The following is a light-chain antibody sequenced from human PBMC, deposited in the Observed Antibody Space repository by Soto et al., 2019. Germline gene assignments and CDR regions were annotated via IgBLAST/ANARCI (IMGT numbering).Light chain of an antibody. CDR2: GAS. CDR1: QIVSNN. J-gene: IGKJ1*01. CDR3: QQYNTWPPT. V-gene: IGKV3-15*01. Sequence: EIVMTQSPATLSVSPGERATLSCRASQIVSNNLAWYQQKPGQAPRLLIYGASTRATGIPARFSGSGSGTDFTLTISSLQSEDFAVYSCQQYNTWPPTFGQGAKVEIK.